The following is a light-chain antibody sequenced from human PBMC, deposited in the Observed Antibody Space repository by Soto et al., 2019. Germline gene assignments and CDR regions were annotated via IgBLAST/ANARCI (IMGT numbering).Light chain of an antibody. CDR2: DAI. J-gene: IGKJ4*01. CDR1: QDINNF. Sequence: DIQMTQSPSSLSASVGDRVTITCQASQDINNFLHWYEQRSGKAPKLLIYDAIKLDTGVPSRFSGSGSGTHFTFTISSLQPEDIATYFCQQSDSLPPTFGGGTKVEI. CDR3: QQSDSLPPT. V-gene: IGKV1-33*01.